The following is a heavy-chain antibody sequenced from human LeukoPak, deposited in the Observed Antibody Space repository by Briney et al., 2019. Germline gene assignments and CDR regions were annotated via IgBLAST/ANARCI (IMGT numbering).Heavy chain of an antibody. D-gene: IGHD2-2*01. J-gene: IGHJ4*02. CDR1: GFTFSGSA. V-gene: IGHV3-73*01. Sequence: GGSLRLSCAASGFTFSGSAIHWVRQASGRGLEWVGRIRDKANSYATAYIASVKGRFTISRDDSKNTAYLQMSSLKTEDTAVYYCTRWDCTTTGCYPFDYWGQGTLVTVSS. CDR3: TRWDCTTTGCYPFDY. CDR2: IRDKANSYAT.